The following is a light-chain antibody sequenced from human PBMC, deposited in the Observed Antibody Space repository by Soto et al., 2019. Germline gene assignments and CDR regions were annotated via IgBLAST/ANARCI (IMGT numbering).Light chain of an antibody. CDR1: QDISSY. Sequence: SQLTQSPSSLSASVGDRVTITCRASQDISSYLAWYQQEPGKAPKLLIYAASTLQSGVPSSFSGTGSVTDFTLTNSTLQPEDFPNYYCQQLNSYPSTSAQGTKVEIK. J-gene: IGKJ1*01. V-gene: IGKV1-9*01. CDR3: QQLNSYPST. CDR2: AAS.